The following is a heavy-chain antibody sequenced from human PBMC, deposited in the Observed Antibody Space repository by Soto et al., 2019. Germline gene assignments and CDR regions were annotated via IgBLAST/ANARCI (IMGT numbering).Heavy chain of an antibody. D-gene: IGHD3-10*01. J-gene: IGHJ4*02. CDR1: GYTFTTYG. V-gene: IGHV1-18*01. CDR2: ISPYNGNT. CDR3: PRGWFGEFVCSFDY. Sequence: QVQLVQSGAEVKKPGASVKVSCKTSGYTFTTYGISWVRQAPGQGLEWMGWISPYNGNTKYAQKLQGRVTMTADTATSTAYMDPRSLTADDTAVYYCPRGWFGEFVCSFDYWGQGTLVTVSS.